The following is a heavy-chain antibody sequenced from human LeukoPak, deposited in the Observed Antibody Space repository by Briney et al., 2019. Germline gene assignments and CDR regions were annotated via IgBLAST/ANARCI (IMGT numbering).Heavy chain of an antibody. CDR2: INPTGIST. CDR1: GYTFTNYY. V-gene: IGHV1-46*01. D-gene: IGHD3-22*01. CDR3: ARGPPPQRFGGPYYKGYFEN. Sequence: ASVKVSCKASGYTFTNYYMHWVRQAPGQGLEWMGLINPTGISTNYAQKFRGRATMTRDTSTTTVYMELSSLRSDDTAVYYCARGPPPQRFGGPYYKGYFENWGQGTLVTVSS. J-gene: IGHJ4*02.